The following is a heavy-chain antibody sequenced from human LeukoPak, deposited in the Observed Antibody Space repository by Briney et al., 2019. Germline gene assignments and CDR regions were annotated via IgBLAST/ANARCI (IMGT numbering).Heavy chain of an antibody. CDR3: ARNYDSSGYLFDY. D-gene: IGHD3-22*01. Sequence: GASVKVSCKASGYTFTSYGISWVRQAPGQGLEWMGGIIPIFGTANYAQKFQGRVTITADESTSTAYMELSSLRSEDTAVYYCARNYDSSGYLFDYWGQGTLVTVSS. CDR2: IIPIFGTA. V-gene: IGHV1-69*13. CDR1: GYTFTSYG. J-gene: IGHJ4*02.